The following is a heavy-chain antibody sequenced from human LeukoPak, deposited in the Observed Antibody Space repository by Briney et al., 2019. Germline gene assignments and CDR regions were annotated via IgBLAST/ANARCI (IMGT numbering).Heavy chain of an antibody. CDR2: ISSSGGST. V-gene: IGHV3-23*01. Sequence: GGSLRLSYAASRFTFSSYGMSWVRQAPGKGLEWVSGISSSGGSTYYADSVKGRFTISRDNSKNALYLQMNSLKTEDTAVYYCARQESGVVPAALLPWGQGTLVTVSS. CDR1: RFTFSSYG. J-gene: IGHJ5*02. D-gene: IGHD2-2*01. CDR3: ARQESGVVPAALLP.